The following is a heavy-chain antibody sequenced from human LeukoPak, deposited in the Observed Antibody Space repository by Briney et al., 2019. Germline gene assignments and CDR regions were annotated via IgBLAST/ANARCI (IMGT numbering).Heavy chain of an antibody. J-gene: IGHJ4*02. D-gene: IGHD3-16*01. Sequence: GGSLRLSCAASGFTFSSYSMNWVRQAPGKGLEWVSAISGSGGSTYYADSVKGRFTISRDNSKNTLYLQMNSLRAEDTAVYYCAKDFVSYDQYYFDYWGQGTLVTVSS. V-gene: IGHV3-23*01. CDR2: ISGSGGST. CDR1: GFTFSSYS. CDR3: AKDFVSYDQYYFDY.